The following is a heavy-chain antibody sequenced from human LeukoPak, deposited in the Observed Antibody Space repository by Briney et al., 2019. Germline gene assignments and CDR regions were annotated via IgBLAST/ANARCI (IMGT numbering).Heavy chain of an antibody. CDR2: VSSSGSDT. V-gene: IGHV3-23*05. CDR1: GFTFSSSA. D-gene: IGHD4-23*01. CDR3: ARRVLGAVGYFDY. Sequence: GGSLRLSCAASGFTFSSSAMSWVRQLPGKGLEWVSSVSSSGSDTYYTSSVKGRFTISRDNSKNTLYLQVNSLRVEDTAVYYCARRVLGAVGYFDYWGQGALVTVSS. J-gene: IGHJ4*02.